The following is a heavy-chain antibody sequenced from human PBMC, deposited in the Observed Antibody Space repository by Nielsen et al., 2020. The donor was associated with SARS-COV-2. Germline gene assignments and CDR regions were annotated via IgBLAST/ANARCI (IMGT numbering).Heavy chain of an antibody. J-gene: IGHJ4*02. V-gene: IGHV3-9*01. CDR2: VSWNGATV. D-gene: IGHD3-16*02. Sequence: WIRQPPGKGLEWVSSVSWNGATVAYAYSVRGRFTISRDNGKGSLYLQMNSLRPEDTALYSCTKDTLRVHVGYQRNCFDYWGQGTLVTVSS. CDR3: TKDTLRVHVGYQRNCFDY.